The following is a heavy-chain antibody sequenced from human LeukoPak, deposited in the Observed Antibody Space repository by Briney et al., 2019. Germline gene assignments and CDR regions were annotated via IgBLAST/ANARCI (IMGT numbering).Heavy chain of an antibody. D-gene: IGHD5-24*01. V-gene: IGHV3-23*01. Sequence: GGSLRLSCAASGFTFSSYAMSWVRQAPGKGLEWVSAISGSGGSTFFADSVKGRFTISRDKSKNRLYLQMNSLRADDTAVYYCARDGRDGFPWGQGTLVTVSS. CDR2: ISGSGGST. CDR1: GFTFSSYA. CDR3: ARDGRDGFP. J-gene: IGHJ5*02.